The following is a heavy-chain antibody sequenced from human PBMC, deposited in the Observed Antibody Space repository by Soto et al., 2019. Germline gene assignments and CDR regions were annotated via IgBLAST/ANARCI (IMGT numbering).Heavy chain of an antibody. D-gene: IGHD3-16*02. Sequence: EVQLVESGGTLVQPGGSLRLSCAATGFTFTNYWMHWVRQAPGKGLVWVSRINGAGSNTFYADSVKGRLTISRDNAENAVYLQKNSLRSEDTAVYYCARGIQYRYGMDVWGQGTTVTVSS. V-gene: IGHV3-74*01. CDR1: GFTFTNYW. CDR3: ARGIQYRYGMDV. CDR2: INGAGSNT. J-gene: IGHJ6*02.